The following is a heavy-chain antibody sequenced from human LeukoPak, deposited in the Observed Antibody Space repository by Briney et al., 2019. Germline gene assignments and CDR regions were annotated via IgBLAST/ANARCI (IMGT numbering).Heavy chain of an antibody. CDR2: IYPGDSDT. D-gene: IGHD6-13*01. J-gene: IGHJ4*02. V-gene: IGHV5-51*01. Sequence: GESLKISCKGSGSRFTSYWIGWVRQMPGKGLEWMGIIYPGDSDTRYSLSFQGQVTISADKSISTAYLQWSSLKASDTAMYYCARWGIAAAGPYYFDYWGQGTLVTVSS. CDR1: GSRFTSYW. CDR3: ARWGIAAAGPYYFDY.